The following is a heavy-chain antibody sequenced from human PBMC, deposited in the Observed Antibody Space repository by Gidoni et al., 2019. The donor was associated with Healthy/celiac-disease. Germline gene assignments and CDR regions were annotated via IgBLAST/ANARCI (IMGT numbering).Heavy chain of an antibody. CDR2: ISYDGSNK. CDR1: GFTFSSYA. V-gene: IGHV3-30-3*01. D-gene: IGHD2-2*02. CDR3: ARVDCSSTSCYTDADYYYGMDV. J-gene: IGHJ6*02. Sequence: QVQLVESGGGVVQPGRSLRLSCAASGFTFSSYAMPWVRQAPGKGLEWVAVISYDGSNKYYADSVKGRFTISRDNSKNTLYLQMNSLRAEDTAVYYCARVDCSSTSCYTDADYYYGMDVWGQGTTVTVSS.